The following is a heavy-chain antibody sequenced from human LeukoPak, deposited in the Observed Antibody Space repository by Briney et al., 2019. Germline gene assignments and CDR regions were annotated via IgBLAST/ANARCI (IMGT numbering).Heavy chain of an antibody. CDR1: GGSISSYY. CDR2: IYYSGST. V-gene: IGHV4-59*01. Sequence: SETLSLTCTVSGGSISSYYWSWIRQPPGKGLEWIGYIYYSGSTNSNPSLKSRVTISVDTSKNPFSLKLSSLTAADTAVYSCPRGRNYFGFWRGRPARWYFDYWGQGTLVTVSS. D-gene: IGHD3-3*01. CDR3: PRGRNYFGFWRGRPARWYFDY. J-gene: IGHJ4*02.